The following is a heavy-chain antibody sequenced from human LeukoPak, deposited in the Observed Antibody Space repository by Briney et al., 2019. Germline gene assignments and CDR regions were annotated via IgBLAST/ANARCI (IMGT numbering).Heavy chain of an antibody. CDR3: ARDVPLNYDILTGYSLGDAFDI. V-gene: IGHV3-21*01. CDR1: GFTFSSYS. J-gene: IGHJ3*02. CDR2: ISSSSSYI. Sequence: PGGSLRLSCAASGFTFSSYSMNWVRQAPGKGLEWVSSISSSSSYIYYADSVKGRFTISRDNAKNSLYLQMNSLRAEDTAVYYCARDVPLNYDILTGYSLGDAFDIWGQGTMVTVSS. D-gene: IGHD3-9*01.